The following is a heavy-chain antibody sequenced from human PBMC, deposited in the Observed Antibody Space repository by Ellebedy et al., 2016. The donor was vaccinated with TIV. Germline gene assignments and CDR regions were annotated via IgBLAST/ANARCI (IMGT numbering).Heavy chain of an antibody. CDR2: IYHEGNT. CDR3: AKNGGFGFDF. Sequence: GSLRLXCAVSGGSITSNWWSWVRQPPGKGLEWIGEIYHEGNTNYNPSLKSRVTLSVDKSKSQLSLKLTSVTAADTALYYCAKNGGFGFDFWGQGTLVTVSS. D-gene: IGHD3-10*01. V-gene: IGHV4-4*02. J-gene: IGHJ4*02. CDR1: GGSITSNW.